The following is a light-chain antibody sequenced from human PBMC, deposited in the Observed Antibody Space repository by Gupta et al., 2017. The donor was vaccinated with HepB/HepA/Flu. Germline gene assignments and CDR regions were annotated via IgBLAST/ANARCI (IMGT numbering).Light chain of an antibody. V-gene: IGKV3-11*01. CDR2: DAS. CDR1: QSVSSY. Sequence: EIVLTQSPATLSLSPGERATLSCRSSQSVSSYFAWYQQKPGQAPRLVIYDASKRANGIPDRFSGSGSGTDFTLTISSLEPEDFAVYYWQQRSNWITFGRGTKVEIK. CDR3: QQRSNWIT. J-gene: IGKJ4*01.